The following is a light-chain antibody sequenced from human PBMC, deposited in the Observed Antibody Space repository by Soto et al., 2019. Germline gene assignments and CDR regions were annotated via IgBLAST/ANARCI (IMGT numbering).Light chain of an antibody. CDR2: AAS. J-gene: IGKJ1*01. CDR1: QTISGW. Sequence: DIQMTQSPSTLSASVGDRVTITCRASQTISGWLAWYQQKPGKAPKLLIFAASSLQSGVPSRFSGSRSGPDFTLTISSLQPEDFATYYCQQSYSSPPTFGQGTKVDIK. CDR3: QQSYSSPPT. V-gene: IGKV1-39*01.